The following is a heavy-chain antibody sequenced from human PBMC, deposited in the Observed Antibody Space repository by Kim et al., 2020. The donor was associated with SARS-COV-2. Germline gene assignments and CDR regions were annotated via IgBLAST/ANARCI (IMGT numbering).Heavy chain of an antibody. V-gene: IGHV3-30*02. Sequence: KGRFTISRDNSKNSLYLQMNSLRAEDTAVYYCAKGSRGYVVVETAISMDFWGQGTMVTVSS. CDR3: AKGSRGYVVVETAISMDF. J-gene: IGHJ6*02. D-gene: IGHD2-21*02.